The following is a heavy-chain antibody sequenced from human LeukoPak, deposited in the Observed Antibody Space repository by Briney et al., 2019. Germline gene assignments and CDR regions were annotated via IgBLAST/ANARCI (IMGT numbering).Heavy chain of an antibody. J-gene: IGHJ3*02. V-gene: IGHV4-59*12. CDR3: ARDHYRKDTSITTSAFDI. D-gene: IGHD1-14*01. Sequence: SETLSLTCTVSGASISTYYWSWIRQPPGKGLEWLAFIFDSGDTKGTRYNPSLKSRLTFSLDTSKNQFSLQLSSVTAADTAVYYCARDHYRKDTSITTSAFDIWGQGTMVTVSS. CDR1: GASISTYY. CDR2: IFDSGDTK.